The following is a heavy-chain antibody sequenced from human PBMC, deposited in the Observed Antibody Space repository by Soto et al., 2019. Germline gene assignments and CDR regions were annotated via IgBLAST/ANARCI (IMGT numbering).Heavy chain of an antibody. V-gene: IGHV4-59*01. Sequence: SETLSLTCTVSGGSISSYYWSWIRQPPGKGLEWIGYIYYSGSTNYNPSLKSRVTISVDTSKNQFSLKLSSVTAADTAVYYCARGNLPYYYYYMDVWGQGTTVTVSS. J-gene: IGHJ6*03. CDR2: IYYSGST. D-gene: IGHD3-10*01. CDR1: GGSISSYY. CDR3: ARGNLPYYYYYMDV.